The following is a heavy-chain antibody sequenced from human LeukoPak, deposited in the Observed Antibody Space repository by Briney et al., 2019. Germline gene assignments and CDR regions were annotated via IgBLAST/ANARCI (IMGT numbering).Heavy chain of an antibody. CDR3: ARDLGPYYSSSWAGEGDY. CDR1: GFTFSSYN. Sequence: GGSLRLSCVASGFTFSSYNMNWVRQAPGKGLEWVSVIYSGGTTYYADSVKGRFTISRDNSKNTLYLQTNSLRAEDTAVYYCARDLGPYYSSSWAGEGDYWGQGTLVTVSS. J-gene: IGHJ4*02. D-gene: IGHD6-13*01. CDR2: IYSGGTT. V-gene: IGHV3-53*01.